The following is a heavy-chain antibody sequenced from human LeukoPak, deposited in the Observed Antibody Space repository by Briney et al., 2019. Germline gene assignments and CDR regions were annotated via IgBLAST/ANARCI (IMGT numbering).Heavy chain of an antibody. V-gene: IGHV1-18*01. CDR2: ISAYNGNT. CDR3: ARDLGQWLADDAFDI. Sequence: RASVKVSCKASGYTFTSYGISWVRQAPGQGLEWMGWISAYNGNTNYAQKLQGRVTMTTDTSTSTAYMELRSLRSDDTAVYYCARDLGQWLADDAFDIWGQGTMVTVSS. J-gene: IGHJ3*02. CDR1: GYTFTSYG. D-gene: IGHD6-19*01.